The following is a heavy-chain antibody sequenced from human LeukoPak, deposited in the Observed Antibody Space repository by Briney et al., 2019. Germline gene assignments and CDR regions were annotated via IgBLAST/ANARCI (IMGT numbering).Heavy chain of an antibody. V-gene: IGHV3-48*01. D-gene: IGHD6-19*01. Sequence: GGSLRLSCAASGFTFSNYPMNWVRQAPGKGLEWVSYININSGTTTIYYADSVKGRFTISRDNAKNSLYLQMNSLGAEDTAVYYCLGGTGWIFDYWGQGTLVTVSS. CDR1: GFTFSNYP. J-gene: IGHJ4*02. CDR2: ININSGTTTI. CDR3: LGGTGWIFDY.